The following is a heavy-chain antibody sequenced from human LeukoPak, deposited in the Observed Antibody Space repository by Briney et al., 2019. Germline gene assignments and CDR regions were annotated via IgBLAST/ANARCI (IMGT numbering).Heavy chain of an antibody. J-gene: IGHJ6*02. Sequence: PGGSLRLSCAPSGFTFTSYTMNWVRQAPGRGLEWVSSISSSNSDISYADSVKGRFTISRDNAKNSLYLQMNSVRAEDTAVYYCARDSKTVYYYYGMDAWGQGTTVTVSS. CDR2: ISSSNSDI. V-gene: IGHV3-21*01. CDR3: ARDSKTVYYYYGMDA. CDR1: GFTFTSYT.